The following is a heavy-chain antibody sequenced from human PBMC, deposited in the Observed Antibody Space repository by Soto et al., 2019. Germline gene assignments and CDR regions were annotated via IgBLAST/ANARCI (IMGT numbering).Heavy chain of an antibody. J-gene: IGHJ4*02. D-gene: IGHD3-22*01. V-gene: IGHV3-33*01. CDR2: IWYDGSNK. CDR1: GFTFSSYG. CDR3: ARDYYDSSGYFPTTKKKPRGVDY. Sequence: GGSLRLSCAASGFTFSSYGMHWVRQAPGKGLEWVAVIWYDGSNKYYADSVKGRFTISRDNSKNTLYLQMNSLRAEDTAVYYCARDYYDSSGYFPTTKKKPRGVDYWGQGTLVTVSS.